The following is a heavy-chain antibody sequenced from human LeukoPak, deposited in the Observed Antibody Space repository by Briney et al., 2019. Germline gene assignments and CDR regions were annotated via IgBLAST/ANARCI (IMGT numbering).Heavy chain of an antibody. D-gene: IGHD4-17*01. V-gene: IGHV3-15*01. J-gene: IGHJ4*02. Sequence: GGSLRLSCAASGFTFSNAWMTWVRQAPGKGLEWVGRIKSITAGGTTDYAAPVKGRFTISRDDSKNTLYLQMNGLKSEDTAVYYCTKDYGLDYWGQGTLVTVSS. CDR3: TKDYGLDY. CDR1: GFTFSNAW. CDR2: IKSITAGGTT.